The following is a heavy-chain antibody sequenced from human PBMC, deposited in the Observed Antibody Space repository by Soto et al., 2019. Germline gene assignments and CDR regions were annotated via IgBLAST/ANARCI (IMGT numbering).Heavy chain of an antibody. CDR3: AKASLAVAGLIDY. CDR2: ISYDGSNK. J-gene: IGHJ4*02. Sequence: GGSLRLSCAASGFTFSSYGMHWVRQAPGKGLEWVAVISYDGSNKYYADSVKGRLTISRDNSKNTLYLQMNSLRAEDTAVYYCAKASLAVAGLIDYWGQGTLVTVSS. CDR1: GFTFSSYG. D-gene: IGHD6-19*01. V-gene: IGHV3-30*18.